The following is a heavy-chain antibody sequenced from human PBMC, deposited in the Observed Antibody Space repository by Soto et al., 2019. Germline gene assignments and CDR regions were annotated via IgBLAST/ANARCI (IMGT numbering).Heavy chain of an antibody. Sequence: GSLRLSCAVSGFTFSSYVMTWVRQAPGKGLEWVSAISASGGSTYYADSVKGRFTISRDNSKNTLYLQMNSLRAEDTAVYYCAKEYSSVRIDWFDPWGQGTLVTVSS. D-gene: IGHD5-18*01. J-gene: IGHJ5*02. CDR1: GFTFSSYV. CDR3: AKEYSSVRIDWFDP. CDR2: ISASGGST. V-gene: IGHV3-23*01.